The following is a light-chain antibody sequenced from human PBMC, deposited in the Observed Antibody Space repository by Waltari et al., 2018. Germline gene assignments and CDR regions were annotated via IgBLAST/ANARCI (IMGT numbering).Light chain of an antibody. CDR3: QQYGSTPWT. CDR2: GAS. CDR1: QSVSSSY. V-gene: IGKV3-20*01. Sequence: EIVLTQSPGTLSLSPGERATLSCRASQSVSSSYLAWYQLKPGQAPRLLIYGASSRATGIPDRFSGSGSGTDFTVTISRLEPEDFAVYYCQQYGSTPWTFGQGTKVEIK. J-gene: IGKJ1*01.